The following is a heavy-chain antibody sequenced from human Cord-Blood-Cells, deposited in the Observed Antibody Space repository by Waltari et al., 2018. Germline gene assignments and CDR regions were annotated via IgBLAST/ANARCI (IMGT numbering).Heavy chain of an antibody. Sequence: QVQLQQWGAGLLKPSETLSLTCPVYGGSFSGYYWSWIRPPPGQGLEWIGEINHSGSTNYNPSLKSRVTISVDTSKNQFSLKLSSVTAADTAVYYCARGSDIVVVPAAINYYYYGMDVWGQGTTVTVSS. CDR3: ARGSDIVVVPAAINYYYYGMDV. V-gene: IGHV4-34*01. CDR1: GGSFSGYY. J-gene: IGHJ6*02. CDR2: INHSGST. D-gene: IGHD2-2*01.